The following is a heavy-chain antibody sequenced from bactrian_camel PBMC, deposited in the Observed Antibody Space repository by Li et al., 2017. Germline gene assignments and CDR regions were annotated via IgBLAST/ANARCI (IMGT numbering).Heavy chain of an antibody. V-gene: IGHV3S10*01. Sequence: VQLVESGGGLVQPGASLRLSCEGSGFTFRHYGISWVRQAPGKEHEGVAGLDSDGTTSYADSVKGRFGIWRDDAKNILYLQMNNLKPEDTAMYYCAVARSFYPRCSVVGGVDDLSDFQYWGRGTQVTVS. CDR1: GFTFRHYG. CDR3: AVARSFYPRCSVVGGVDDLSDFQY. J-gene: IGHJ4*01. CDR2: LDSDGTT. D-gene: IGHD2*01.